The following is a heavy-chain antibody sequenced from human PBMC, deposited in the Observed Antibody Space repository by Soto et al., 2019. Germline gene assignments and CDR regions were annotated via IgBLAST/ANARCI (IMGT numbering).Heavy chain of an antibody. CDR1: GGPISSGAYY. D-gene: IGHD6-13*01. CDR2: IPHRGTA. J-gene: IGHJ5*02. CDR3: ARVSATGTRWFDP. Sequence: PSQTLSLTCTVSGGPISSGAYYWRWIRQHPGKGLEWIGYIPHRGTAYYTPSLKSRVSLSVDPSKSQFSLNLPSLPSADTAVHYRARVSATGTRWFDPGGPGTLVTVSS. V-gene: IGHV4-31*03.